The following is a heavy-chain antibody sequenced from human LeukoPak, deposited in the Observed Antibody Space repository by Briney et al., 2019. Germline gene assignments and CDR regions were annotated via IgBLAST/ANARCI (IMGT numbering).Heavy chain of an antibody. CDR3: ARDLPGVPIDH. CDR1: GFTFSTYN. Sequence: GGSLRVSCAASGFTFSTYNMNWIRQAPGKGLEWVSSITTGSTDIYYADSLKGRFTISRDDAKNSVYLQMNSLRVEDTAVYYCARDLPGVPIDHWGQGILVTVSS. V-gene: IGHV3-21*06. CDR2: ITTGSTDI. D-gene: IGHD7-27*01. J-gene: IGHJ4*02.